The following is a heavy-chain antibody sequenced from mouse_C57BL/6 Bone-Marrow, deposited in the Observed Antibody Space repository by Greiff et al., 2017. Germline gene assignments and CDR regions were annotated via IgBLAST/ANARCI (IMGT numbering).Heavy chain of an antibody. V-gene: IGHV1-42*01. D-gene: IGHD2-3*01. Sequence: VQLQQSGPELVKPGASVKTSCKASGYSFTGYYMNWVKQSPEKSLEWIGEINPSTGGTTYNQKFKAKATLTVDKSSSTAYMQLKSLTSEDSAVYYCARGGVYDGYWGYAMDYWGQGTSVTVAS. CDR3: ARGGVYDGYWGYAMDY. J-gene: IGHJ4*01. CDR1: GYSFTGYY. CDR2: INPSTGGT.